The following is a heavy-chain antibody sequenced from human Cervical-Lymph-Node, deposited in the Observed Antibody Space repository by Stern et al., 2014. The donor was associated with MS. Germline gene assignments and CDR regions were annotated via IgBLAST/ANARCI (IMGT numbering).Heavy chain of an antibody. CDR3: ARATNL. CDR2: IYYSGTT. V-gene: IGHV4-59*01. CDR1: GASITSYY. J-gene: IGHJ5*02. Sequence: QVQLVESGPGLLRPSETLSLTCTVSGASITSYYWSWIRQPPGKGLEWIGYIYYSGTTNYNASLKGRVAISIDTSKTQFSLRLSSETAADTAVYYCARATNLWGQGTLVTVSS.